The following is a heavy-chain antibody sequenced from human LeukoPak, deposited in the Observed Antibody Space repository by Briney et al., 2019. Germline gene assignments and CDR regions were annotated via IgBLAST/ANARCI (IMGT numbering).Heavy chain of an antibody. D-gene: IGHD2-15*01. J-gene: IGHJ4*02. CDR3: ATDKLGSGYASDFDY. CDR1: GFSFSSNY. CDR2: IYTGGTT. V-gene: IGHV3-66*02. Sequence: GGSLRLSCAGSGFSFSSNYMNWVGQALGKGLEWVSAIYTGGTTYYADSVKGRFTISRDNSKNTLYLEMNSLRAEDTAVYYCATDKLGSGYASDFDYWGQGTLVTVSS.